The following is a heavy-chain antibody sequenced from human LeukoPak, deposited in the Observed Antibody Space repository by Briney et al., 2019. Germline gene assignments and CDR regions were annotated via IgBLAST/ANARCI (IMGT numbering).Heavy chain of an antibody. CDR1: GYGSLSYW. V-gene: IGHV5-51*01. CDR3: ARLDRGLTHYFDY. Sequence: GESLKISCKGSGYGSLSYWIGWVRQMPGKGLEWVGVIYPGDSYARYSPSFEGLVTISADKSINTAYLQWDSLKASDTAIYYRARLDRGLTHYFDYWGQGTLVTVSS. CDR2: IYPGDSYA. D-gene: IGHD3-10*01. J-gene: IGHJ4*02.